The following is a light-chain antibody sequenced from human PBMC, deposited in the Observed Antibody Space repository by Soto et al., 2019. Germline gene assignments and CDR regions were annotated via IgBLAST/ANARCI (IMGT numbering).Light chain of an antibody. J-gene: IGKJ1*01. CDR3: QQRSNWPRT. CDR1: QNISSY. V-gene: IGKV3-11*01. CDR2: DVS. Sequence: IVLTQSPATLSFSPGNRATLSCRASQNISSYLIWYQQKPGQSPRVLIYDVSNRATGIPTRFSGSGSGTDFTLTISSLEPEDFAVYYCQQRSNWPRTFGHGTKVDI.